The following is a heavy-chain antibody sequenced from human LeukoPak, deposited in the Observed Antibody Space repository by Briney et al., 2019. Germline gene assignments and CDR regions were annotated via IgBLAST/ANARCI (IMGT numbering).Heavy chain of an antibody. Sequence: ASVKVSCKASGYTFTSYGISWVRQAPGQGLEWMGWISAYNGNTNYAQKLQGRVTMTTATSTSTAYMELRSLRSDDTAVYYCAREPGYSSGWYGRFDYWGQGTLVTVSS. CDR2: ISAYNGNT. CDR3: AREPGYSSGWYGRFDY. CDR1: GYTFTSYG. D-gene: IGHD6-19*01. V-gene: IGHV1-18*01. J-gene: IGHJ4*02.